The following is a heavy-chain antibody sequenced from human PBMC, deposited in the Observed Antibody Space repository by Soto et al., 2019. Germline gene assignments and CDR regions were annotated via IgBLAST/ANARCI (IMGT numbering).Heavy chain of an antibody. D-gene: IGHD1-1*01. CDR3: ARDGPRSGPRAPFDI. J-gene: IGHJ3*02. Sequence: EVQLVESGGGLVKPGGSLRLSCAASGFTFSSYSMNWVRQAPGKGLEWVSSISSSSSYIYYADSVKGRFTISRDNAKNSLYLQMNSMRAEDTAVYYCARDGPRSGPRAPFDIWGQGTMVTVSS. CDR2: ISSSSSYI. V-gene: IGHV3-21*01. CDR1: GFTFSSYS.